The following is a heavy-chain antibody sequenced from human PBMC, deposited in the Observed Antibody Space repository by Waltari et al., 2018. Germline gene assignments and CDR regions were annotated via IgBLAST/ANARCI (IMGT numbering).Heavy chain of an antibody. CDR3: AREEPGFGGSYVF. V-gene: IGHV1-69*04. CDR2: ISTNLNVM. J-gene: IGHJ4*02. CDR1: GGTFSDYA. Sequence: HVQLVQSGADVRKPGSSVKVSCQTSGGTFSDYAINWVRQAPGQGPEWMGSISTNLNVMKYAGKFQGRLTITADKSTSTVYMELSSLGSEDAVVYFCAREEPGFGGSYVFWGQGTLVTVSS. D-gene: IGHD1-26*01.